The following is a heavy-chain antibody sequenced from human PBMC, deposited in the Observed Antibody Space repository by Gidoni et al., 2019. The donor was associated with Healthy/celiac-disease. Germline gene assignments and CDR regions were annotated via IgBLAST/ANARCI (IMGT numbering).Heavy chain of an antibody. V-gene: IGHV1-46*01. J-gene: IGHJ4*02. CDR2: INPSGGRT. CDR3: ARAPSHMTTVTTCVDY. CDR1: GYTFTSYY. D-gene: IGHD4-4*01. Sequence: QVQLVHSGAEVNKPGASVKVSCQASGYTFTSYYMHWVRQAHGQGLEWMGIINPSGGRTSYAQKFQGRVTMTRDTATSTVYMERSSLRYEDTAVYYCARAPSHMTTVTTCVDYWGQGTLVTVSS.